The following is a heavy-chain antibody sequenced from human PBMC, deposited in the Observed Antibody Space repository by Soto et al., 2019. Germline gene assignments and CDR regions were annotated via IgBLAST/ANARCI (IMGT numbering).Heavy chain of an antibody. Sequence: HPGGSLRLSCAASGFTFSSYWLHWVRQAPGKGLVWVSRINSDGSSTSYADSVKGRFTISRDNAKNTLYLQMNSLRAEDTAVYYCARVRIAVAGFDYWGQGTLVTVSS. D-gene: IGHD6-19*01. CDR3: ARVRIAVAGFDY. CDR1: GFTFSSYW. CDR2: INSDGSST. V-gene: IGHV3-74*01. J-gene: IGHJ4*02.